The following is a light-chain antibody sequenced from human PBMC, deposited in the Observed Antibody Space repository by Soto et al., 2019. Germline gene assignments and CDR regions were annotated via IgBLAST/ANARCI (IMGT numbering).Light chain of an antibody. CDR2: DTS. J-gene: IGKJ4*01. CDR1: QRISDT. V-gene: IGKV3-15*01. CDR3: QQYNNWPRT. Sequence: IVMTQSPASLSVTPGEGATLSCRASQRISDTLAWYLHKPGQAPRLLIYDTSTRATGIPARFSGSGSGAEFTLTISSLQSEDFAVYYCQQYNNWPRTSARRAKVDI.